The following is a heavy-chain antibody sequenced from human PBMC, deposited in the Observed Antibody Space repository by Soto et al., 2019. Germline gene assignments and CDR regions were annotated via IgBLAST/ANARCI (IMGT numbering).Heavy chain of an antibody. CDR3: SREAVGPRDDYITRFSGELRFLDY. Sequence: QVQLVQSGAEVKKPGSSVKVSCKASGGTFSSYTISWVRQAPGQGLEWMGRIIPVMGIANYAQKFQGRVTMTADKSTSTAYRVLSSLRSGDTALYYCSREAVGPRDDYITRFSGELRFLDYWCQGTLVTVSS. J-gene: IGHJ4*02. CDR2: IIPVMGIA. D-gene: IGHD3-10*01. CDR1: GGTFSSYT. V-gene: IGHV1-69*08.